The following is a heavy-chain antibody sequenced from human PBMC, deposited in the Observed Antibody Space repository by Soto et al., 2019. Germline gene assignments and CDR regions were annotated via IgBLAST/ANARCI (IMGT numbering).Heavy chain of an antibody. CDR1: GFTFNNYG. CDR3: TRAAIRGELLEY. D-gene: IGHD1-26*01. J-gene: IGHJ4*02. Sequence: PGGSLRLFCEASGFTFNNYGMHWVRQAPGKGLEWVALIWHDGSNKGYADSVKGRFTISRDNSKNTVNLQMNNLRVEDTAVYYCTRAAIRGELLEYWGQGTQVTVSS. CDR2: IWHDGSNK. V-gene: IGHV3-33*01.